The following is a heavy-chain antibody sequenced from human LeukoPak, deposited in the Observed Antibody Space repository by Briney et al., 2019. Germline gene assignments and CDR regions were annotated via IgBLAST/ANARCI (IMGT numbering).Heavy chain of an antibody. CDR2: IYYSGST. V-gene: IGHV4-59*08. D-gene: IGHD6-19*01. CDR1: GGSFSGYY. Sequence: SETLSLTCAVYGGSFSGYYWSWIRQPPGKGLEWIGYIYYSGSTNYNPSLKSRVTISVDTSKNQFSLKLSSVTAADTAVYYCARAVAGDDAFDIWGQGTMVTVSS. J-gene: IGHJ3*02. CDR3: ARAVAGDDAFDI.